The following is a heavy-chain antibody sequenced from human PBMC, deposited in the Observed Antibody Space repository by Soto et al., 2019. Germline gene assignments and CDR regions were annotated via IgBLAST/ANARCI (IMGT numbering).Heavy chain of an antibody. CDR2: ISWNSGSI. CDR1: GFTFDDYA. CDR3: ASLYCSSTSCYAPFDP. V-gene: IGHV3-9*01. D-gene: IGHD2-2*01. Sequence: PGGSLRLSCAASGFTFDDYAMHWVRQAPGKGLEWVSGISWNSGSIGYADSVKGRFTISRDNAKNSLYLQMNSLRAEDTALYYCASLYCSSTSCYAPFDPWGQGTLVTVSS. J-gene: IGHJ5*02.